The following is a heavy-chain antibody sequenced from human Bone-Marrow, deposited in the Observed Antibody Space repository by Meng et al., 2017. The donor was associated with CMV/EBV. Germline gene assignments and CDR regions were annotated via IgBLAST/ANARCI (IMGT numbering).Heavy chain of an antibody. D-gene: IGHD3-3*01. CDR2: IYWDDDK. Sequence: LRTIGVGVGWLRQPPGKALEWLALIYWDDDKRYSPSLKSRLTITKDTSKNQVVLTMTNMDPVDTAAYYCAHIISSPKAELRFLEWFDYWGQGTLVTISS. J-gene: IGHJ5*01. V-gene: IGHV2-5*02. CDR3: AHIISSPKAELRFLEWFDY. CDR1: LRTIGVG.